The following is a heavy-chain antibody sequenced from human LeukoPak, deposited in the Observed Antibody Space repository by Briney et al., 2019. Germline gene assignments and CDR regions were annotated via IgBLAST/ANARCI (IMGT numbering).Heavy chain of an antibody. Sequence: GTSVKVSCKASGYTFTSYDINWVRQATGQGLEWMGWMNPNRGNTGYAQRFQGRVTITRNTSISTAYMELSSLRSEDTAVYYCARGVRYCSSTSCGSNGKYYFDYWGQGTLVTVSS. CDR2: MNPNRGNT. V-gene: IGHV1-8*03. CDR3: ARGVRYCSSTSCGSNGKYYFDY. D-gene: IGHD2-2*01. CDR1: GYTFTSYD. J-gene: IGHJ4*02.